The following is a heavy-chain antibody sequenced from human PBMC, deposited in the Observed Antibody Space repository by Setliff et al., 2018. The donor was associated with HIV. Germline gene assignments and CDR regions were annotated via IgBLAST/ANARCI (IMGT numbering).Heavy chain of an antibody. CDR1: GYTFTTHG. D-gene: IGHD2-21*02. Sequence: GASVKVSCKASGYTFTTHGISWVRQAPGQGLEWMGWISTDDCDTNFAQKFQGRVTLTTDTSTGTAYMELRSLTFDDTAVYYCARDWFCSGGDCSDVFDFWGQGTMVTVSS. CDR3: ARDWFCSGGDCSDVFDF. CDR2: ISTDDCDT. J-gene: IGHJ3*01. V-gene: IGHV1-18*01.